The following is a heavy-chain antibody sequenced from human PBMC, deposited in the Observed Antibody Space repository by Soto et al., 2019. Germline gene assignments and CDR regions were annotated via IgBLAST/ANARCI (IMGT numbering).Heavy chain of an antibody. Sequence: PGGSLRLSCSASGFTFSNHWINCVRQAPGKGLEWVGRVKGKTHGGTIDYAEHVKGRFASSRDDSNNMVYLQMNSLKIEDTAVYYCTTDSYSSIIIVRFDYWGHGTLVTVSS. J-gene: IGHJ4*01. V-gene: IGHV3-15*07. CDR3: TTDSYSSIIIVRFDY. CDR1: GFTFSNHW. CDR2: VKGKTHGGTI. D-gene: IGHD2-2*01.